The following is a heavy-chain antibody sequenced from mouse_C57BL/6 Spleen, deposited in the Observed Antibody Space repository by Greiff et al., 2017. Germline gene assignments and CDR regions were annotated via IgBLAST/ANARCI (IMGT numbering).Heavy chain of an antibody. D-gene: IGHD2-5*01. Sequence: EVKLQESGPELVKPGASVKIPCTASGYTFTDYNMDWVKQSHGKSLEWIGDINPNNGGTIYNQKFKGKATLTVDKSSSTAYMELRSLTSEDTAVYYGARRDSNYGYFDVWGTGTTVTVAS. J-gene: IGHJ1*03. CDR3: ARRDSNYGYFDV. V-gene: IGHV1-18*01. CDR1: GYTFTDYN. CDR2: INPNNGGT.